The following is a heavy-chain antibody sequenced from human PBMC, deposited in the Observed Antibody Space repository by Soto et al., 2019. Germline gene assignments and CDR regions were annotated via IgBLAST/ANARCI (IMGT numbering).Heavy chain of an antibody. CDR3: ARHRDYSLDY. Sequence: GGSLRLSCAASGFSATIYWMTWVRQPPGRGLEWVANIKQDGTEEYSADSVKGRFTVSRDNAKNSAYLQMNSLSAEDTAVYYCARHRDYSLDYWGQGTLVTVSS. CDR1: GFSATIYW. V-gene: IGHV3-7*03. D-gene: IGHD4-4*01. J-gene: IGHJ4*02. CDR2: IKQDGTEE.